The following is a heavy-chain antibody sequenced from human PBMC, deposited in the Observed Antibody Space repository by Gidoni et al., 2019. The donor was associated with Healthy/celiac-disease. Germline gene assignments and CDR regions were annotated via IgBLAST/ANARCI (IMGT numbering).Heavy chain of an antibody. CDR2: INPNSGGT. Sequence: QVQLVQSGAEVQKPGASVKVPCKASEYTVTGYSMHWVRQAPGQGREWMGWINPNSGGTNYAQKFQGRVTMTRDTSISTAYMELSRLRSDDTAVYYCARESSSWYNWFDPWGQGTLVTVSS. V-gene: IGHV1-2*02. D-gene: IGHD6-13*01. J-gene: IGHJ5*02. CDR1: EYTVTGYS. CDR3: ARESSSWYNWFDP.